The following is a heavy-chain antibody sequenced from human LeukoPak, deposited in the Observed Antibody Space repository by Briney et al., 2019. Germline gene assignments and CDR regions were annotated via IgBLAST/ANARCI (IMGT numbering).Heavy chain of an antibody. D-gene: IGHD3-16*01. J-gene: IGHJ4*02. Sequence: APVKVSCKASGYTFIDYYMHWVRQAPGQGLEWMGWINPNSGGTNYAQIFQGRVTMTRDTSISTAYMELSRLRSDDTAVYYCARRLRTRFDADFDYWGQGTLVTVSS. V-gene: IGHV1-2*02. CDR2: INPNSGGT. CDR1: GYTFIDYY. CDR3: ARRLRTRFDADFDY.